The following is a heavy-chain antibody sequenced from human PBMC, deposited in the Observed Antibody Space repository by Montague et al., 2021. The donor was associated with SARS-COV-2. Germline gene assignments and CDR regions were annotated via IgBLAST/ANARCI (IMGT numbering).Heavy chain of an antibody. Sequence: SETLSLTCTVSLHCGSSDVPSRSWIPQPSATGPTGIRLISSTGSTNYNPSLKSRLTISLDTSKNQFSLKLSSVTAADTAVYYCARDDFRWDFDCWGQGTLVTVSS. CDR1: LHCGSSDVPS. V-gene: IGHV4-61*08. CDR2: ISSTGST. J-gene: IGHJ4*02. CDR3: ARDDFRWDFDC. D-gene: IGHD2/OR15-2a*01.